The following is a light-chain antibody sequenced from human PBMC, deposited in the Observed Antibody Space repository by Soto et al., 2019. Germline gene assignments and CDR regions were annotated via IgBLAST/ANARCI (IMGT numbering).Light chain of an antibody. CDR1: QDVTSS. CDR3: QQYIRSPLS. CDR2: DAS. V-gene: IGKV1-13*02. J-gene: IGKJ5*01. Sequence: TQSPATLSLSLGDGVTLTCRAGQDVTSSVDWYQQKRGKAPRLLIYDASSRPSGVPARFSGSGSGTDFTLTISGLQAEDFAAYFCQQYIRSPLSFGQGTRVDIK.